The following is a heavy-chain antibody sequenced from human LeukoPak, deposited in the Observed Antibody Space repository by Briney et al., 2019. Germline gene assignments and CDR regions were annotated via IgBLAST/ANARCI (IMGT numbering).Heavy chain of an antibody. J-gene: IGHJ4*02. CDR2: IRSKAYGGTT. Sequence: PGGSLRLSCTASGFTFGDYSMSWVRQAPGKGLEWVGFIRSKAYGGTTEYAASVKGRFSISRDDSKSIAYLQMNSLKTEDTAVYYCSLGELTDYWGQGTLVTVSS. D-gene: IGHD3-10*01. CDR1: GFTFGDYS. V-gene: IGHV3-49*04. CDR3: SLGELTDY.